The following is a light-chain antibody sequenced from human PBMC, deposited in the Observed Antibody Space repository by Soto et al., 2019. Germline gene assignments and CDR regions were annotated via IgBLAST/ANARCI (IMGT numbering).Light chain of an antibody. CDR3: QQRSNWPPWT. CDR2: DAS. CDR1: QSVSGSY. J-gene: IGKJ1*01. Sequence: IGVKQSPATLSLYPGERTTLSCRASQSVSGSYLAWYQQKPGQAPRLLIYDASNRATGIPARFSGSGSGTDFTLTISSLEPEDFAVYYCQQRSNWPPWTFGQVAKVAIK. V-gene: IGKV3-11*01.